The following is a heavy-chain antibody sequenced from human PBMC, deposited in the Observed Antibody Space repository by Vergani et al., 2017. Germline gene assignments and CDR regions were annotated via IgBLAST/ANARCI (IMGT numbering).Heavy chain of an antibody. CDR1: GGSISSDSYY. V-gene: IGHV4-61*02. D-gene: IGHD6-19*01. J-gene: IGHJ4*02. Sequence: QVQLQESGPGLVKPSQTLSLTCTGSGGSISSDSYYWSWIRQPAGEGLEWIGRIYTSGDTYYNPSLKSRVTISVDTSKNQFSLKLSSVTAADTAVYYCARQSLYSGAWYEDDWGQGTLVTVSS. CDR3: ARQSLYSGAWYEDD. CDR2: IYTSGDT.